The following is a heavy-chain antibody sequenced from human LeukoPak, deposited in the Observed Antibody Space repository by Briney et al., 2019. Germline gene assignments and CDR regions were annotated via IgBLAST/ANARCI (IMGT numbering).Heavy chain of an antibody. J-gene: IGHJ4*02. V-gene: IGHV1-69*13. CDR3: ASAAGDIAVAGTLFDY. D-gene: IGHD6-19*01. CDR2: IIPIFGTA. CDR1: GGTFSSYA. Sequence: ASVKVSCKASGGTFSSYAISWVRQAPGQGLEWMGGIIPIFGTANYAQKFQGRVTITADESTSTAYMELSSLRSEDTAVYYCASAAGDIAVAGTLFDYWGQGTLVTVSS.